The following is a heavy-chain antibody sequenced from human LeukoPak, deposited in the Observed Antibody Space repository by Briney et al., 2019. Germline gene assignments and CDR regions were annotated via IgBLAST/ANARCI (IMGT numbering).Heavy chain of an antibody. V-gene: IGHV1-2*02. J-gene: IGHJ4*02. CDR1: GYTFTGYY. CDR2: INPNSGGT. D-gene: IGHD3-22*01. CDR3: AREGQYYYDSSGYEFDY. Sequence: ASVKVSCKASGYTFTGYYMHWVRQAPGQGVEWMGWINPNSGGTNYAQKFQGRVTMTRDTSISTAYMELSRLRSDDTAVYYCAREGQYYYDSSGYEFDYWGQGTLVTVSS.